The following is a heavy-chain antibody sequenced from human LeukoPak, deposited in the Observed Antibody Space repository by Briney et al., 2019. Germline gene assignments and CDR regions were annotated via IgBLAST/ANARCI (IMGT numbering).Heavy chain of an antibody. CDR2: IYFGGTT. J-gene: IGHJ4*02. V-gene: IGHV3-53*01. D-gene: IGHD5/OR15-5a*01. Sequence: PGGSLRLSCAASGFTVSSSYMNWVRQAPGKGLEWVSVIYFGGTTYYADSVKGRFTISRDNSKNTVYLQMNSLRVEDTAVYYCARGDGVYVYWGQGTLVTVSS. CDR3: ARGDGVYVY. CDR1: GFTVSSSY.